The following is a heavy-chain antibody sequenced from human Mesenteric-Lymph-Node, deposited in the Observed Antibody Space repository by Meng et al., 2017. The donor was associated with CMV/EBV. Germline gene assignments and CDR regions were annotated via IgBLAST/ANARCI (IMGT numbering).Heavy chain of an antibody. Sequence: TCTVSGGSISSYYWSWIRQPPGKGLEWIGYIYYSGSTNYNPSLKSRVTLSVDTSKNQLSLKLSSVTAADTAIYYCARDKAATAWFDPWGQGTLVTVSS. CDR3: ARDKAATAWFDP. D-gene: IGHD6-13*01. V-gene: IGHV4-59*01. CDR1: GGSISSYY. CDR2: IYYSGST. J-gene: IGHJ5*02.